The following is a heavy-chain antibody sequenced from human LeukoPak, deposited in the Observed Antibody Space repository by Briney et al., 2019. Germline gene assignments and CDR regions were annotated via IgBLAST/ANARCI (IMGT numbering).Heavy chain of an antibody. J-gene: IGHJ5*02. CDR3: ARDTYYYGSGSPNENWFDP. D-gene: IGHD3-10*01. CDR2: FDPEDGET. Sequence: ASVKVSCKVSGYTLTELSMHWVRQAPGKGLEWMGGFDPEDGETIYAQKFQGRVTLTEDTSTDTAYMELTSLRSEDTAVYYCARDTYYYGSGSPNENWFDPWGQGTLVTVSS. CDR1: GYTLTELS. V-gene: IGHV1-24*01.